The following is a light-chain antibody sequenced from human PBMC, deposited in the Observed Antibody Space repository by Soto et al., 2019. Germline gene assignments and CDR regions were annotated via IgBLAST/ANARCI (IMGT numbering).Light chain of an antibody. CDR1: QGIGDT. CDR3: QQYGSSRA. J-gene: IGKJ1*01. Sequence: EVVMRQSPAPLSVSPGEGATLSCRASQGIGDTLAWYQHKPGQTPRLLIYDTSTRATGVPTRFSGSRSGTDFSLTISRLEPEDFAVYYCQQYGSSRAFGQGTNVDI. V-gene: IGKV3-20*01. CDR2: DTS.